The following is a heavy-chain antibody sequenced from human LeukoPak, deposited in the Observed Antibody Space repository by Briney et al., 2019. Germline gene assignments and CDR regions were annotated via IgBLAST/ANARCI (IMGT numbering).Heavy chain of an antibody. CDR1: GYTFTSYG. Sequence: ASVKVSCKASGYTFTSYGISWVRQAPGQGLEWMGWISTYNGNTNYAQKLQGRVTMTTDTSTSTAYMELRSLRSDDTAVYYCARGPEWVVAARRDWYFDLWGRGTLVTVSS. D-gene: IGHD6-6*01. CDR2: ISTYNGNT. CDR3: ARGPEWVVAARRDWYFDL. J-gene: IGHJ2*01. V-gene: IGHV1-18*01.